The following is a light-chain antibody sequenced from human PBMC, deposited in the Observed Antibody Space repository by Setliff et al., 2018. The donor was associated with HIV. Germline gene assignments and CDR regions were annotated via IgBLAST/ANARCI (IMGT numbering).Light chain of an antibody. CDR3: CSNTGSNTYV. J-gene: IGLJ1*01. CDR2: QAS. Sequence: QSVLTQPASVSGSPGQSITISCSGTRNDVGRYDLVSWYQQHPGKAPKLMIYQASRRPSGVSNRFSASKSGSTASLTISGLQAEDEADYYCCSNTGSNTYVFGTGTKVTVL. CDR1: RNDVGRYDL. V-gene: IGLV2-23*01.